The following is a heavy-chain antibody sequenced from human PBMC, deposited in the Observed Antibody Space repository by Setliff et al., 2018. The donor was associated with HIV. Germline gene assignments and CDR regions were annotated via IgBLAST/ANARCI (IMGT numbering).Heavy chain of an antibody. CDR1: GFTFSSYA. J-gene: IGHJ4*02. Sequence: LRLSCAASGFTFSSYAMSWVRQAPGKGLDWVSAISGSAGSTYYADSVKGRFTISRDNSKSTLYLQMNSLRAEDTAVYYCAKAARDYYDSSGYYIGIDYWGRGTLVTVS. V-gene: IGHV3-23*01. D-gene: IGHD3-22*01. CDR2: ISGSAGST. CDR3: AKAARDYYDSSGYYIGIDY.